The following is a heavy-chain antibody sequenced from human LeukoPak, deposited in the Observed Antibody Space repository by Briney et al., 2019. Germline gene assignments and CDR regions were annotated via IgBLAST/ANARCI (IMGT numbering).Heavy chain of an antibody. D-gene: IGHD3-10*01. V-gene: IGHV3-53*01. J-gene: IGHJ6*03. CDR1: GFTVSSNY. Sequence: QPGGSLRLSCAASGFTVSSNYMSWVRQAPGKGLEWVSVIYSGGSTYYADSVKGRFTISRDNSKNTLYLQMNSLRAEDTAVYYCARGAYGSGTRDYYYYMDVWGKGTTVTVSS. CDR2: IYSGGST. CDR3: ARGAYGSGTRDYYYYMDV.